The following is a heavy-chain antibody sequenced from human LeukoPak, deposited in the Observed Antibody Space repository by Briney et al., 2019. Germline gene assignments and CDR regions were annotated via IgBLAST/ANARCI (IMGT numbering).Heavy chain of an antibody. CDR3: ARERCSGGSCYGPAFDY. J-gene: IGHJ4*02. Sequence: SETLSLTCTVSGGSISSNSYYWGWVRQPPGKGLEWIGSIYYSGSTYYNPSLKSRVTISVDTSKNQFSLKLSSVTAADTAVYYCARERCSGGSCYGPAFDYWGQGTLVTVSS. CDR2: IYYSGST. D-gene: IGHD2-15*01. V-gene: IGHV4-39*07. CDR1: GGSISSNSYY.